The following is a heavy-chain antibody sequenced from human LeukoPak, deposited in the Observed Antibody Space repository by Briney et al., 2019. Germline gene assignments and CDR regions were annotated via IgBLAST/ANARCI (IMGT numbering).Heavy chain of an antibody. CDR1: GGSFSGYY. V-gene: IGHV4-34*01. J-gene: IGHJ6*03. CDR2: IYYSGST. CDR3: ARQGVLRYFDWLSTTYYYYYYMDV. D-gene: IGHD3-9*01. Sequence: SETLSLTCAVYGGSFSGYYWSWIRQPPGKGLEWIGSIYYSGSTYYNPSLKSRVTISVDTSKNQFSLKLSSVTAADTAVYYCARQGVLRYFDWLSTTYYYYYYMDVWGKGTTVTISS.